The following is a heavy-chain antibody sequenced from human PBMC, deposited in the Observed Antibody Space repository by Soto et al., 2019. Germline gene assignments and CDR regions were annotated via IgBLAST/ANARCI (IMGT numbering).Heavy chain of an antibody. J-gene: IGHJ4*02. V-gene: IGHV2-5*02. Sequence: QITLKESGPTLVKPTQTLTLTCTFSGFSLSTSGVGVGWIRQPPGKALEWLALIYWDDDKRYSPSLKSRLTITKDTPKNQVVLTMTNMDPVDTATYYCAHRRPTYYYGSGSYPSTDYFDYWGQGTLVTVSS. CDR1: GFSLSTSGVG. D-gene: IGHD3-10*01. CDR2: IYWDDDK. CDR3: AHRRPTYYYGSGSYPSTDYFDY.